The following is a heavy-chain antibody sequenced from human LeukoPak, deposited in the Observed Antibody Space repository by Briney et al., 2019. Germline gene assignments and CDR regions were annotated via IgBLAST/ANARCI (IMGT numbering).Heavy chain of an antibody. D-gene: IGHD1-26*01. Sequence: GESLKISCKGSGYSFTTYWIAWVRQMPGRGLEWMGIISPEDSEIRYSPSFRGQVTISADKSTSPAYLQWSRLRASDTAIYYCARHEGSGSYYSYWGQGTLVTVSS. CDR1: GYSFTTYW. V-gene: IGHV5-51*01. CDR3: ARHEGSGSYYSY. J-gene: IGHJ4*02. CDR2: ISPEDSEI.